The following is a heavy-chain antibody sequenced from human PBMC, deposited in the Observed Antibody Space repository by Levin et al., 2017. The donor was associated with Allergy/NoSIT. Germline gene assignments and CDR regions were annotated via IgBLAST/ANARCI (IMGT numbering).Heavy chain of an antibody. J-gene: IGHJ4*02. Sequence: ASVKVSCKASGYTFTDYYMHWVRQAPGQGLEWMGRITPTSGRTNYAQKFQGRITMARDTSISTTYMELSRLSSDDTAFYYCARSYNSSYDYWGQGALVTVSS. D-gene: IGHD3-10*01. CDR3: ARSYNSSYDY. CDR2: ITPTSGRT. CDR1: GYTFTDYY. V-gene: IGHV1-2*06.